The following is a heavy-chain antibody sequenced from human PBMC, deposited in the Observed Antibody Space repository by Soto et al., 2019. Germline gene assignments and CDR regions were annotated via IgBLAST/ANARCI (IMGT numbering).Heavy chain of an antibody. D-gene: IGHD1-26*01. CDR2: IWYDGSNK. J-gene: IGHJ4*02. V-gene: IGHV3-33*01. CDR1: GFTFSSYG. CDR3: ARDWWEDKFSPTSGLDY. Sequence: QVQLVESGGGVVQPGRSLRLSCAASGFTFSSYGMHWVRQAPGKGLEWVAVIWYDGSNKYYADSVKGRFTISRDNSKNTLYLQMNSLRAEDTAVYYCARDWWEDKFSPTSGLDYWGQGTLVTVSS.